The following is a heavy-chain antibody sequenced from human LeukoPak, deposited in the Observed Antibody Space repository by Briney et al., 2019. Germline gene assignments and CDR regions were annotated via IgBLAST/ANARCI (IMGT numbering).Heavy chain of an antibody. CDR1: GFTFSSYD. J-gene: IGHJ3*02. V-gene: IGHV3-13*01. CDR3: ARDAYGGDSGVGAFDI. D-gene: IGHD4-23*01. Sequence: GGSLRLSCAASGFTFSSYDMHWVRQATGEGLEWVSAIGTAGDTYYPGSVKGRFTISRENAKNSLYLQMNSLRAGDTAVYYCARDAYGGDSGVGAFDIWGQGTVVTVSS. CDR2: IGTAGDT.